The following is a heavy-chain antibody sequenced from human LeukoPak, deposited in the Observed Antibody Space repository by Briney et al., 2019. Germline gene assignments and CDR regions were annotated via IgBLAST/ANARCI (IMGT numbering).Heavy chain of an antibody. CDR2: IIPVFGTR. CDR1: GGSFSTYV. D-gene: IGHD3-22*01. J-gene: IGHJ4*02. CDR3: AREGASHYDSTSDY. Sequence: SVKVSCTASGGSFSTYVITWVRQAPGQGLEWMGGIIPVFGTRNYAQKLQGRITIAADELTGTSYMELSSLRSEDTAVYYCAREGASHYDSTSDYWGQGTLVTVSA. V-gene: IGHV1-69*13.